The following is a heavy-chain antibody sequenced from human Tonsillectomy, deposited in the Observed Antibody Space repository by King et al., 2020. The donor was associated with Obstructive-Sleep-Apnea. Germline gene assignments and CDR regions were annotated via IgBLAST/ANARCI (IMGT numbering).Heavy chain of an antibody. CDR3: AGDGGYSSGWDNWFDP. V-gene: IGHV3-21*01. CDR1: GFTFSSYS. CDR2: ISSSSSYI. D-gene: IGHD6-19*01. Sequence: VQLVESGGGLVKPGGSLRLSCAASGFTFSSYSMNWVRQAPGKGLEWVSSISSSSSYIYYADSVKGRFTISRDNAKNSLYLQMNSLRAEDTAVYYCAGDGGYSSGWDNWFDPWGQGTLVTVSS. J-gene: IGHJ5*02.